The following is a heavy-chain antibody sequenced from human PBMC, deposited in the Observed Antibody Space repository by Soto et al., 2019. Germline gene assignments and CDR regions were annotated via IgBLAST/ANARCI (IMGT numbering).Heavy chain of an antibody. CDR1: GFTFSSYA. CDR3: ARDHMVRFLEWLPPLDY. J-gene: IGHJ4*02. Sequence: GSLRLSCAASGFTFSSYAMHWVRQAPGKGLEWVAVISYDGSNKYYADSVKGRFTISRDNSKNTLYLQMNSLRAEDTAVYYCARDHMVRFLEWLPPLDYWGQGTLVTVSS. V-gene: IGHV3-30-3*01. D-gene: IGHD3-3*01. CDR2: ISYDGSNK.